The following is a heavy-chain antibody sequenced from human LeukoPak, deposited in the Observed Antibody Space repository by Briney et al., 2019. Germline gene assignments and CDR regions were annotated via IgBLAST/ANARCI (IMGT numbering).Heavy chain of an antibody. J-gene: IGHJ6*04. CDR1: GGTFSSYA. D-gene: IGHD5-12*01. CDR3: ARGYYGVRIVATLSSYYYGMYV. V-gene: IGHV1-69*13. Sequence: GASVKVSCKASGGTFSSYAISWVRQAPGQGLEWMGGIIPIFGTANYAQKFQGRVTITADESTSTAYMELSSLRSEDTAVYYCARGYYGVRIVATLSSYYYGMYVWGKGTTVTVSS. CDR2: IIPIFGTA.